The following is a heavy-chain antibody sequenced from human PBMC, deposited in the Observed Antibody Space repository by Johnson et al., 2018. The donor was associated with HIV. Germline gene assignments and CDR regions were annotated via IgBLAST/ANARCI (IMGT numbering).Heavy chain of an antibody. CDR2: ISYDGSNK. D-gene: IGHD1-26*01. J-gene: IGHJ3*02. CDR3: GREGRVGDTGDAFDI. V-gene: IGHV3-30-3*01. Sequence: QVQLVESGGGVVQPGRSLRLSCAASGFTFSSYAMHWVRQAPGKGLEWVAVISYDGSNKYYADSVKGRFTISRDNSKNTLYLQMNSLRAEDTAVYYCGREGRVGDTGDAFDIWGQGTMVTVSS. CDR1: GFTFSSYA.